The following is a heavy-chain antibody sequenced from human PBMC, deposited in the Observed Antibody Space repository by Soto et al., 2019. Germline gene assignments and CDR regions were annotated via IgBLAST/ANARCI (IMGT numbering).Heavy chain of an antibody. J-gene: IGHJ4*02. CDR1: GASIRSGGYY. CDR3: ARIEMASIK. CDR2: IYYTGSI. V-gene: IGHV4-31*03. Sequence: SETLSLTCSVPGASIRSGGYYWSWLRQSPGKGLEWFGHIYYTGSIFYSPSLKSRLTISLDTSKNQFSLDLRSVTAADTAMYYCARIEMASIKWGRGTLVTVSS.